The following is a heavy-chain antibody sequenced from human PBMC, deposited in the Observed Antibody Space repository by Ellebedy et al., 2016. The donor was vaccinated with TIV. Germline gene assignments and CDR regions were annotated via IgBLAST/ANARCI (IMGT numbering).Heavy chain of an antibody. V-gene: IGHV1-8*01. J-gene: IGHJ4*02. CDR2: MNPNSGHT. CDR1: GYTFTSYD. Sequence: AASVKVSCKASGYTFTSYDINWARQATGQGLEWMGWMNPNSGHTGYAQKFQGRVTMTRDTSISTAYMELSRLRSDDTSVYYCARGSSGWMAIDYWGQGTLVTVSS. CDR3: ARGSSGWMAIDY. D-gene: IGHD6-19*01.